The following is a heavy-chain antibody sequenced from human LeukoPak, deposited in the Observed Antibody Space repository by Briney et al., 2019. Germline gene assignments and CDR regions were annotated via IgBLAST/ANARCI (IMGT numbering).Heavy chain of an antibody. CDR1: GYTFTGYY. CDR2: INPNSGGT. D-gene: IGHD6-13*01. V-gene: IGHV1-2*02. CDR3: ARDKYSSRWSNNNWFDP. Sequence: ASVKDSCKASGYTFTGYYMHWVRQAPGQGLEWMGWINPNSGGTNYAQKFQGRVTMTRDTSISTAYMELSRLRSDDTAVYYCARDKYSSRWSNNNWFDPWGQGTLVTVSS. J-gene: IGHJ5*02.